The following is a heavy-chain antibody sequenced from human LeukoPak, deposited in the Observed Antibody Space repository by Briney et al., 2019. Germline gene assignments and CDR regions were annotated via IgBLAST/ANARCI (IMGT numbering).Heavy chain of an antibody. CDR3: ARGRYCSGGSCKKNYYMDV. V-gene: IGHV4-34*01. Sequence: SETLSLTCAVYGGSFSGYYWSWIRQPPGKGLERIGEINHSGRTHYKPSLKSRVTLSVDTSKNQCSLKLSSVTAADTAVYYCARGRYCSGGSCKKNYYMDVWGKGTTVTVSS. J-gene: IGHJ6*03. D-gene: IGHD2-15*01. CDR1: GGSFSGYY. CDR2: INHSGRT.